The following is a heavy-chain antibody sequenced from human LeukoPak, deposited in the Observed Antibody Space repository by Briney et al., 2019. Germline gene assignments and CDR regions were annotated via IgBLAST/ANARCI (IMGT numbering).Heavy chain of an antibody. D-gene: IGHD3-16*01. J-gene: IGHJ4*02. CDR3: ARGQGVNYFDY. CDR1: GYSFSSYW. V-gene: IGHV5-51*01. Sequence: GESLKISCKGSGYSFSSYWIGWVRQMPGKGLEWMGIIYPGDSDTRYSPSFQGQVTMSADKSINTAYLQRNSLKASDTAMYYCARGQGVNYFDYWGQGTLVTVSS. CDR2: IYPGDSDT.